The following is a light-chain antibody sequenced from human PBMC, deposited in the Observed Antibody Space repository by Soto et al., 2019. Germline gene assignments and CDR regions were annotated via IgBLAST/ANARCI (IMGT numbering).Light chain of an antibody. CDR2: EVS. Sequence: QSVLTQPPSASGSPGQSVTISCTGTSSDVGGYNYVSWYQQHPGKAPKLMIYEVSKRPSGVPDRFSGSKSGNTASLTVSGRQAEDEADYYCSSYAGSNNEVFGGGTQLTV. CDR1: SSDVGGYNY. J-gene: IGLJ2*01. CDR3: SSYAGSNNEV. V-gene: IGLV2-8*01.